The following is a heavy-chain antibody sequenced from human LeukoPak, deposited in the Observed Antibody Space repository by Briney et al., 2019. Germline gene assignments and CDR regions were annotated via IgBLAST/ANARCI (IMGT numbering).Heavy chain of an antibody. CDR3: ARRTTYGGNSAFDH. V-gene: IGHV4-34*01. Sequence: PSETLSLTCAVYGGSFSGYYWSWIRQPPGKGLEWIGEINHSGSTNYNPSLKSRVTISVDTTKNQLSLKLSSVTAADTAVYYCARRTTYGGNSAFDHWGQGTLVTVSS. D-gene: IGHD4-23*01. J-gene: IGHJ4*02. CDR1: GGSFSGYY. CDR2: INHSGST.